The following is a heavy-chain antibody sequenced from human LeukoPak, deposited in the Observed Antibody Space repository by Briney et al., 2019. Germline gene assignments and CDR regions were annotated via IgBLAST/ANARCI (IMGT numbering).Heavy chain of an antibody. CDR2: INAGNGNT. V-gene: IGHV1-3*01. Sequence: ASVKVSRKASGYTFTNYAMHWVRQAPGQRLEWMGWINAGNGNTKYSQKFQGRVTITRDTSASTVYMELSSLRSEDTAVYYCARGTVATSRDYWGQGTLVTVSS. CDR1: GYTFTNYA. CDR3: ARGTVATSRDY. J-gene: IGHJ4*02. D-gene: IGHD4-17*01.